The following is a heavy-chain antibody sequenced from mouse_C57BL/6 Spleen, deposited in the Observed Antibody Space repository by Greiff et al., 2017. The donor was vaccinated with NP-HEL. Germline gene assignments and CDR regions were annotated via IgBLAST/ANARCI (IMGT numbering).Heavy chain of an antibody. D-gene: IGHD1-1*01. CDR2: IYPSESET. CDR1: GYTFTSYW. J-gene: IGHJ2*01. CDR3: ARGPLITTGYFDY. Sequence: QVQLKQPGAELVRPGSSVKLSCKASGYTFTSYWMDWVKQRPGQGLEWIGNIYPSESETHYNQKFKDKATLTVDKSSSTAYMQLSSLTSEDSAVYYCARGPLITTGYFDYWGQGTTLTVSS. V-gene: IGHV1-61*01.